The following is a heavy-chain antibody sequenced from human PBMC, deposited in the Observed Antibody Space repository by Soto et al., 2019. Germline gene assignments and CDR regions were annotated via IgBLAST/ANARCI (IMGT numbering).Heavy chain of an antibody. CDR1: GGSISSYY. J-gene: IGHJ6*03. D-gene: IGHD4-4*01. V-gene: IGHV4-59*08. Sequence: SETLSLTCTVSGGSISSYYWSWIRQPPGKGLEWIGYIYYSGSTNYNPSLKSRVTISVDTSKNQFSLKLSSVTAADTAVYYCARQRVNPYYMDVWGKGTTVTVSS. CDR3: ARQRVNPYYMDV. CDR2: IYYSGST.